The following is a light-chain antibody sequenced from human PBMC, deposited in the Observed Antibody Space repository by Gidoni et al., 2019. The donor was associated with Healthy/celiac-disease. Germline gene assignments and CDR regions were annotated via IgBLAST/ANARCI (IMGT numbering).Light chain of an antibody. Sequence: QSVLTQPPSASGTPGQRVTISCSGSSSNIGSNTVNCYQQLPGTAPKLLIYSNNQRPSGVPDRFSGSKSGTSASLAISGLQSEDEADYYCAAWDDSLKFGGGTKLTVL. CDR2: SNN. V-gene: IGLV1-44*01. CDR1: SSNIGSNT. J-gene: IGLJ3*02. CDR3: AAWDDSLK.